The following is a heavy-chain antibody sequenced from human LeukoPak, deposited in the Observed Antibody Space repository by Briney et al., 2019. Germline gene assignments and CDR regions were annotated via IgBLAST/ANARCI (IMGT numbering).Heavy chain of an antibody. J-gene: IGHJ4*02. CDR3: ARGRWLDHYFDY. CDR1: GGSFSGYY. CDR2: INHSGST. V-gene: IGHV4-34*01. Sequence: SETLSLTCAVYGGSFSGYYWSWIRQPPGKGLEWIGEINHSGSTNYNPSLKSRVTISVDTSKNQFSLKLSSVTAADTAVYYCARGRWLDHYFDYWGQGTLVTVSS. D-gene: IGHD6-19*01.